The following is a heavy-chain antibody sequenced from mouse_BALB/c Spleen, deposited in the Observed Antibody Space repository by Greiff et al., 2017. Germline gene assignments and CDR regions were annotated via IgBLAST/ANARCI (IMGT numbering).Heavy chain of an antibody. CDR3: ASYRSWFAY. V-gene: IGHV5-12-1*01. Sequence: EVHLVESGGGLVKPGGSLKLSCAASGFAFSSYDMSWVRQTPEKRLEWVAYISSGGGSTYYPDTVKGRFTISRDNAKNTLYLQMSSLKSEDTAMYYCASYRSWFAYWGQGTLVTVSA. D-gene: IGHD2-14*01. CDR2: ISSGGGST. CDR1: GFAFSSYD. J-gene: IGHJ3*01.